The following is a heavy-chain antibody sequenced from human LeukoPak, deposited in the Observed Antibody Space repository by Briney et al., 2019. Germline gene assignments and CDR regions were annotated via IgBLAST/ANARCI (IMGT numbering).Heavy chain of an antibody. D-gene: IGHD3-9*01. Sequence: PSGTLSLTCAVSGGSISSSNWWSWVRQPPGKGLEWIGEINHSGSTNYNPSLKSRVTISVDTSKNQFSLKLSSVTAADTAVYYCARKYFDWLLNFNWFDPWGQGTLVTVSS. CDR3: ARKYFDWLLNFNWFDP. CDR1: GGSISSSNW. CDR2: INHSGST. V-gene: IGHV4-4*02. J-gene: IGHJ5*02.